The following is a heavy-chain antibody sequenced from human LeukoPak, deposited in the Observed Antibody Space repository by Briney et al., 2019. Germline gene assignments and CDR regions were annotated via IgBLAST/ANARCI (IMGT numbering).Heavy chain of an antibody. V-gene: IGHV1-18*01. CDR1: GYTFTSYD. J-gene: IGHJ6*02. CDR2: ISAYNGNT. D-gene: IGHD1-26*01. CDR3: ARDWGGSYYYYYGMDV. Sequence: ASVKVSCKASGYTFTSYDISWVRQAPGQGLEWMGWISAYNGNTNYAQKLQGRVTMTTDTSTSTAYMELRSLRSDDTAVYYCARDWGGSYYYYYGMDVWGQGTTVTVSS.